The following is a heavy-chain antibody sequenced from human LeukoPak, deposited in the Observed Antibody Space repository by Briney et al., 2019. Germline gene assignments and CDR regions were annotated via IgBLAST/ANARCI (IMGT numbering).Heavy chain of an antibody. D-gene: IGHD6-13*01. Sequence: ASVKVSCKASAYTFTNYCISWVRQAPGQGLEWMGWISAYNGNTNYAQKFQGRVTMTTDRSTSTAYMELRSLTSDDTAVYYCARAQQLVYWFDPWGQGTLVTVSS. CDR1: AYTFTNYC. J-gene: IGHJ5*02. CDR2: ISAYNGNT. V-gene: IGHV1-18*01. CDR3: ARAQQLVYWFDP.